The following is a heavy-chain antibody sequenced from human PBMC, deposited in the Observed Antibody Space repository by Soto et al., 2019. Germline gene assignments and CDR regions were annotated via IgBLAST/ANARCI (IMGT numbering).Heavy chain of an antibody. J-gene: IGHJ4*02. CDR1: GGSISSGGYS. V-gene: IGHV4-30-2*01. CDR3: ARGVTTVTTFDY. Sequence: PSETLSLTCAVSGGSISSGGYSCNWIRQPPGKGLEWIGYIYHSGSTYYNPSLKSRVTISVDRSKNQFSLKLGSVTAADTAVYYCARGVTTVTTFDYWGQGTLVTVS. D-gene: IGHD4-17*01. CDR2: IYHSGST.